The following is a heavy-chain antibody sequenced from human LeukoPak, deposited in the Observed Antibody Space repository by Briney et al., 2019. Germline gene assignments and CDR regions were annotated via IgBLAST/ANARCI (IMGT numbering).Heavy chain of an antibody. CDR2: IYYSRST. J-gene: IGHJ3*02. V-gene: IGHV4-61*01. CDR3: ARVPYYYDSSCYAFDI. Sequence: SETLSLTCTVSGGSVSSGSYYWRWIRQPPGKGLEWNGNIYYSRSTNYNPYLKSRVTISVDTSKNQFSLKLSSVTAADTAVYYCARVPYYYDSSCYAFDIWGQGTMVTVSS. D-gene: IGHD3-22*01. CDR1: GGSVSSGSYY.